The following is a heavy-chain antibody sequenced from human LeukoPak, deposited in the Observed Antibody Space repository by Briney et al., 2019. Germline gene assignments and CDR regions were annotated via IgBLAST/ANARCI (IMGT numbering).Heavy chain of an antibody. J-gene: IGHJ6*02. D-gene: IGHD5-18*01. CDR3: ASSWIQLTTFYGMDV. CDR2: INPNSGGT. CDR1: GYTFTGYY. Sequence: ASVKVSCKASGYTFTGYYMHWVRQAPGQGLEWMGWINPNSGGTNYAQKFQGRVTMTRDTSISTAYMELSRLRSDDTAVYYCASSWIQLTTFYGMDVWGQGTTVTVSS. V-gene: IGHV1-2*02.